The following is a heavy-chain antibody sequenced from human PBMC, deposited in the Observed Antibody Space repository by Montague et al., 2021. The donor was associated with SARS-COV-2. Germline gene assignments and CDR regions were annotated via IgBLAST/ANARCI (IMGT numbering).Heavy chain of an antibody. CDR1: GDSITNYY. J-gene: IGHJ4*03. V-gene: IGHV4-59*08. Sequence: SETLSLTCTVSGDSITNYYWSWIRQPPGKGLEWVGDILDNRGTKYNTSLKSRVAISADTTKNQFSLRLTSVTAADTALYYCVRLPRYNGFIGLLDFWGQGTLVTVSS. D-gene: IGHD2-8*01. CDR3: VRLPRYNGFIGLLDF. CDR2: ILDNRGT.